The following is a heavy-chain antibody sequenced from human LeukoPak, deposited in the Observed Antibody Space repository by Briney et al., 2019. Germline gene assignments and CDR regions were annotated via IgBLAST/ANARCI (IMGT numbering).Heavy chain of an antibody. D-gene: IGHD3-10*01. Sequence: GGSLRLPCAASGFTFSSYEMNWVRQAPGKGLEWVSSISTSGRSMYYADSVKGRFTISRDNARNSLYLQMNSLRAEDTAVYYCAKEGTPHVSTWYDLWGQGTQVIVSS. V-gene: IGHV3-48*03. CDR3: AKEGTPHVSTWYDL. J-gene: IGHJ5*02. CDR2: ISTSGRSM. CDR1: GFTFSSYE.